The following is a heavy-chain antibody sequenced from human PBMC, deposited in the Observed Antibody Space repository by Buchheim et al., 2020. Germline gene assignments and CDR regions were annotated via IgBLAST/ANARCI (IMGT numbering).Heavy chain of an antibody. CDR3: ARVTDILNGYYVDY. V-gene: IGHV4-4*02. J-gene: IGHJ4*02. Sequence: QVQLEESGPGLVKPSGTLSLTCAVFGADISRGNWWSWVRQPPGRGLEWIGEIYHGGTTNYNPSLQSRVTISLDQSKNQFSLNLRSVTAADTAVYFCARVTDILNGYYVDYWGQGT. CDR1: GADISRGNW. D-gene: IGHD3-9*01. CDR2: IYHGGTT.